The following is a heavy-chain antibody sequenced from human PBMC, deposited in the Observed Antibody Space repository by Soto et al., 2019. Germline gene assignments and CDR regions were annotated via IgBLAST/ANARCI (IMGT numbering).Heavy chain of an antibody. CDR3: TTDWGSGTHYARAFDV. V-gene: IGHV3-15*01. D-gene: IGHD3-16*01. CDR2: IRSNIDGATT. J-gene: IGHJ3*01. Sequence: EVHLLESGGGLVRPGGSLTLSCAASGFAFKYARMTWVRQAPGKGLEWVGHIRSNIDGATTAYAAPVKGRFTISRDESKNTVDLQMNSLITEDTAVYYCTTDWGSGTHYARAFDVWGQGTMVTVSS. CDR1: GFAFKYAR.